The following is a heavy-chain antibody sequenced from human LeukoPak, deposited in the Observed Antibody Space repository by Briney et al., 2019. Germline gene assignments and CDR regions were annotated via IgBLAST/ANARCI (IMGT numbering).Heavy chain of an antibody. CDR3: ARWGLLGQQIDY. CDR2: ISSSGSTI. Sequence: GGSLRLSCAASGFTFSSYEMNWVRQAPGKGLEWVSYISSSGSTIYYADSVKGRFTISRDNAKNSLYLQMNSLRAEDMAVYYCARWGLLGQQIDYWGQGTLVTVSS. J-gene: IGHJ4*02. V-gene: IGHV3-48*03. CDR1: GFTFSSYE. D-gene: IGHD1-26*01.